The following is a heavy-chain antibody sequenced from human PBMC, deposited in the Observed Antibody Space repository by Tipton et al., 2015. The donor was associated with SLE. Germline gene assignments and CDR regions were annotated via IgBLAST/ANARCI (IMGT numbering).Heavy chain of an antibody. J-gene: IGHJ4*02. CDR2: MSYSGST. Sequence: LRLSCTVSGGSISSDDYYWTWIRQLPGKGLEWIGHMSYSGSTYYNPSLKSRITISVDTSKNHFSLKLSSVTAADTAVYYCARGGVGGYDYFDHWGQGTLVTVSS. CDR3: ARGGVGGYDYFDH. CDR1: GGSISSDDYY. D-gene: IGHD5-12*01. V-gene: IGHV4-31*03.